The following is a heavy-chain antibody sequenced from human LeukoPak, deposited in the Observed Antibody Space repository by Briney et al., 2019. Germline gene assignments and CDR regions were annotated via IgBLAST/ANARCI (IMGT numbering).Heavy chain of an antibody. CDR2: ISTSSGYK. Sequence: PGGSLRLSCAASGFTFSSSSMNWVRQAPGKGLEWVSSISTSSGYKYYADSVKGRFTISRDNAKNSLYLQMNSLRAEDTAVYYCARGGVYDSSGYYWGFDYWGQGTLVTVSS. V-gene: IGHV3-21*01. D-gene: IGHD3-22*01. CDR3: ARGGVYDSSGYYWGFDY. J-gene: IGHJ4*02. CDR1: GFTFSSSS.